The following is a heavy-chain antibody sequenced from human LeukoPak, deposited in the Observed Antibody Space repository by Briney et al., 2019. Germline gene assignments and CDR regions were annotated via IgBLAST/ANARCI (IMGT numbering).Heavy chain of an antibody. J-gene: IGHJ4*02. Sequence: SETLSLTCAVYCGSFSGYYWSWIRQPPGKGLEWIGEINHSGSTNYNPSLKSRVTISVDTSKNQFSLKLSSVTAADTAVYYCASRYYNFWSGYSDYWGQGTLVTVSS. CDR1: CGSFSGYY. V-gene: IGHV4-34*01. CDR2: INHSGST. CDR3: ASRYYNFWSGYSDY. D-gene: IGHD3-3*01.